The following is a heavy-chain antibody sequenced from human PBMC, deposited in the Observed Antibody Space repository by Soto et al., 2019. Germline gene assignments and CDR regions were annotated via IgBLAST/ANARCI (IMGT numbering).Heavy chain of an antibody. J-gene: IGHJ6*02. CDR3: ARGTGRSYYYYYGMDV. CDR1: GGSFSGYY. V-gene: IGHV4-34*01. CDR2: INHSGST. Sequence: SETLSLTCAVYGGSFSGYYWSWIRQPPGKGLEWIGEINHSGSTNYNPSLKSRVTISVDTSKNQFSLKLSSVTAADTPVYYCARGTGRSYYYYYGMDVWGQGTTVTVSS.